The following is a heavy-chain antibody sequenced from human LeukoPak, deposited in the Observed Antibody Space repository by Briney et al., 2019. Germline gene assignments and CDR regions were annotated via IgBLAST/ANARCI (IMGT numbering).Heavy chain of an antibody. D-gene: IGHD2-2*01. CDR2: INHSGST. CDR1: GGSFSGYY. J-gene: IGHJ4*02. Sequence: PSETLSLTCAVYGGSFSGYYWSWIRQPPGKGLEWIGEINHSGSTNYNPSLKSRVTTSVDTSKNQFSLKLSSVTAADTAVYYCARVRYCSNISCPGWGQGTLVTVSS. V-gene: IGHV4-34*01. CDR3: ARVRYCSNISCPG.